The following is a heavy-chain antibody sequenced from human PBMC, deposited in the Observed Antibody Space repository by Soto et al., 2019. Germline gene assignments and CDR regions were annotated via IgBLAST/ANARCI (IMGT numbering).Heavy chain of an antibody. D-gene: IGHD2-15*01. CDR2: INHSGST. J-gene: IGHJ5*02. V-gene: IGHV4-34*01. CDR1: GGSFSGYY. CDR3: ARGGIVVVVAAKGWFDP. Sequence: SETLSLTCAVYGGSFSGYYWSWIRQPPGKGLEWIGEINHSGSTNYNPSLKSRVTISVDTSKNQFSLKLSSVTAADTAVYYCARGGIVVVVAAKGWFDPWGQGTLVTVSS.